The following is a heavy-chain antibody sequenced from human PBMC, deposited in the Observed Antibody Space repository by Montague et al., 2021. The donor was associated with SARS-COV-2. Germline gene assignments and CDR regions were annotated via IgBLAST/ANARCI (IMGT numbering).Heavy chain of an antibody. CDR3: ARTVTQGSGDS. CDR2: IYYRGNT. Sequence: SETLSLTCTVSGGSINNFFWSWIRQPPGKGLEWIGYIYYRGNTNYNPSLASRVTMSVDKSRNQFSLKLTSVTAADTAVYYCARTVTQGSGDSWGQGTLVTVSS. J-gene: IGHJ4*02. D-gene: IGHD6-25*01. CDR1: GGSINNFF. V-gene: IGHV4-59*08.